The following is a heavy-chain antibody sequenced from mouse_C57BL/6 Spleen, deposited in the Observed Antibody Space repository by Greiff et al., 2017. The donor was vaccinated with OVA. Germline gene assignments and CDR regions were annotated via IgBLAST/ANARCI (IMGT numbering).Heavy chain of an antibody. CDR3: AREYYGSRYFDV. V-gene: IGHV1-64*01. D-gene: IGHD1-1*01. J-gene: IGHJ1*03. CDR1: GSTFTSYW. Sequence: VQLQQPGAELVKPGASVKLSCKASGSTFTSYWMHWVKQRPGQGLEWIGMIHPNSGSTNYNEKFKSKATLTVDKSSSTAYMQLSSLTSEDSAVYYCAREYYGSRYFDVWGTGTTVTVSS. CDR2: IHPNSGST.